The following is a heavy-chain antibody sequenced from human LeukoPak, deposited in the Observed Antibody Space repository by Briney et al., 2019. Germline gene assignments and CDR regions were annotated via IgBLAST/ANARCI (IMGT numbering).Heavy chain of an antibody. CDR1: GASISSHY. CDR3: ARNYYGSAAPFDP. CDR2: IDYSGGT. D-gene: IGHD3-10*01. V-gene: IGHV4-59*11. J-gene: IGHJ5*02. Sequence: AETLSLTCTVSGASISSHYWSWIRQPPGKGLEWIGYIDYSGGTYYNPSLKSRVTISGDTSKNQFSPKLSSVTAADTAVYYCARNYYGSAAPFDPGGQGTLVTVSS.